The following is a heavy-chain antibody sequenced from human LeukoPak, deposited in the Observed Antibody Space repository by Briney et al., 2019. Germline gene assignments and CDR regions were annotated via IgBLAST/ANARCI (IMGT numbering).Heavy chain of an antibody. CDR3: ARDLYRIVVVPHYFDY. CDR2: IQQDGSDK. V-gene: IGHV3-7*01. CDR1: GFTFSSSW. D-gene: IGHD3-22*01. J-gene: IGHJ4*02. Sequence: GGSLRLSCAASGFTFSSSWMSWVRQAPGKGLEWVANIQQDGSDKYYVDSVKGRFTISRDNAKNSLYLQMNSLRADDTAVYYCARDLYRIVVVPHYFDYWGQGTLVTVSS.